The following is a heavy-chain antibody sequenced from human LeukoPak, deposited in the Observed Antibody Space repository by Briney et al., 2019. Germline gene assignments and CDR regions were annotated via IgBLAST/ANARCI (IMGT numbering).Heavy chain of an antibody. CDR2: INTDDSTR. CDR3: ASPGYCSSTSCDKGAFDI. V-gene: IGHV3-74*01. Sequence: GGSLRLSCAASGFTFSSYWMHWVRQAPGKGLVWVSRINTDDSTRSYADSVKGRFTISRDNAKNSLYLQMNSLRDEDTAVYYCASPGYCSSTSCDKGAFDIWGQGTMVTVSS. CDR1: GFTFSSYW. J-gene: IGHJ3*02. D-gene: IGHD2-2*02.